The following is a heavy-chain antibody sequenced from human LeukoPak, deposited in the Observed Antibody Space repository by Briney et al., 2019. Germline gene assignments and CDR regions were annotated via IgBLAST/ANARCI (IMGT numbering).Heavy chain of an antibody. Sequence: KPSETLSLTCAVYGGSFSGYYWSWIRQPPGKGLEWIGEINHSGSTNYNPSLKSRVTISVDTSKNQFSLKLSSVTAADTAVYYCARVGKPHVLRYFVWLLYFDYRGQGTLVTVSS. J-gene: IGHJ4*02. CDR1: GGSFSGYY. V-gene: IGHV4-34*01. CDR2: INHSGST. D-gene: IGHD3-9*01. CDR3: ARVGKPHVLRYFVWLLYFDY.